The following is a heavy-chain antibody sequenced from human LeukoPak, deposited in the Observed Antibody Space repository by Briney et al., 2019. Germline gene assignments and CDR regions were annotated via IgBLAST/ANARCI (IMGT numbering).Heavy chain of an antibody. CDR2: ISSSSSYI. Sequence: GGSLRLSCAASGFTFSSYSMNWVRQAPGKGLEGVSSISSSSSYIYYADSVKGRFTISRDNAKNSLYQLMNSLRADDTAVYYCARDPGYCSSTSCTPLSYLDYWGQGTLVTVSS. V-gene: IGHV3-21*01. J-gene: IGHJ4*02. D-gene: IGHD2-2*01. CDR3: ARDPGYCSSTSCTPLSYLDY. CDR1: GFTFSSYS.